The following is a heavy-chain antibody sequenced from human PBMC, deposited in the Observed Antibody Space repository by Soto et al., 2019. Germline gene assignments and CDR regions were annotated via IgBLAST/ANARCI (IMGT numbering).Heavy chain of an antibody. CDR3: AKGGWIQLWEIDY. V-gene: IGHV3-30*18. Sequence: GGSLRLSWAASGCTFSSHGMRWVRQAPGKGLEWVAVISYDGSNKYYADSVKGRFTISRDNSKNTLYLQMNSLRAEDTAVYYCAKGGWIQLWEIDYWGQGTLVTVSS. J-gene: IGHJ4*02. CDR1: GCTFSSHG. CDR2: ISYDGSNK. D-gene: IGHD5-18*01.